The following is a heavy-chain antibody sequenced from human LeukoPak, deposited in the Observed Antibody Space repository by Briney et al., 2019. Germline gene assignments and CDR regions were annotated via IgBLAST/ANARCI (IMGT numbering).Heavy chain of an antibody. V-gene: IGHV1-18*01. CDR2: ISAYNGNT. J-gene: IGHJ4*02. CDR3: ARDPPIAAAGHFDY. D-gene: IGHD6-13*01. CDR1: GYTFTSYG. Sequence: GASVTVSCKASGYTFTSYGISWVRQAPGQGLEWMGWISAYNGNTNYAQKLQGRVTMTTDTSTSTAYMELRSLRSDDTAVYYCARDPPIAAAGHFDYWGQGTLVTVSS.